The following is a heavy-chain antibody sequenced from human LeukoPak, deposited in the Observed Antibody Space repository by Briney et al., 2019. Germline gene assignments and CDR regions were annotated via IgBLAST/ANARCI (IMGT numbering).Heavy chain of an antibody. CDR3: ARGTHIVVVPAADATPPPPDFQH. CDR2: ISSSSSTI. CDR1: GFTFDDYA. D-gene: IGHD2-2*01. V-gene: IGHV3-48*01. Sequence: PGGSLRLSCAASGFTFDDYAMHWVRQAPGKGLEWVSYISSSSSTIYYADSVKGRFTISRDNSKNPLYLQMNSLRAEDTAVYSCARGTHIVVVPAADATPPPPDFQHWGQGTLVTVSS. J-gene: IGHJ1*01.